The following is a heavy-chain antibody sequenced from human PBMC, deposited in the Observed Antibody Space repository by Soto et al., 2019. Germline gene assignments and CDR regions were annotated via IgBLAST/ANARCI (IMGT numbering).Heavy chain of an antibody. CDR3: ATSFPHYDIFPRPTDY. Sequence: ASVTVSCKVSAYTLTLLSMHWVRQAPGKGLEWMGGFDPEDGETIYAQKFQGRVTMTEDTSTDTAYMELSSLRSEDTAVYYCATSFPHYDIFPRPTDYLGQGTLFTGSS. V-gene: IGHV1-24*01. CDR2: FDPEDGET. CDR1: AYTLTLLS. D-gene: IGHD3-9*01. J-gene: IGHJ4*02.